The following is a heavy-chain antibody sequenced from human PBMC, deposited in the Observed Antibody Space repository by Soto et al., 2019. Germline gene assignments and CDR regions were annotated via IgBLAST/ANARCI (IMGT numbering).Heavy chain of an antibody. CDR3: AKGFIVVVTVLRPDDAFDV. J-gene: IGHJ3*01. V-gene: IGHV3-23*01. CDR1: GFTFGNSG. D-gene: IGHD2-21*02. CDR2: ISGGGGNT. Sequence: DVQLLESGGGLVQPGGSLRLSCATSGFTFGNSGMNWVRQAPGKGLEWVSGISGGGGNTYYADSVKGRFTISRDPSKNTVFLEMNSLRAEDTAVYYCAKGFIVVVTVLRPDDAFDVWGQGTLVTVSS.